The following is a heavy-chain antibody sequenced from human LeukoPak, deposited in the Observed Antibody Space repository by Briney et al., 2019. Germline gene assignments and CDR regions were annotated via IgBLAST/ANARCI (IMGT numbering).Heavy chain of an antibody. J-gene: IGHJ4*02. CDR1: GFTFSSYA. D-gene: IGHD2-21*02. Sequence: AGGSLRLSCAASGFTFSSYATSWVRQAPGKGLEWVSAISGSGGSTYYADSVKGRFTISRDNSKNTLYLQMNSLRAEDTAVYYCAKDLRVVVTIVWSSFRPYFDYWGQGTLVTVSS. CDR2: ISGSGGST. CDR3: AKDLRVVVTIVWSSFRPYFDY. V-gene: IGHV3-23*01.